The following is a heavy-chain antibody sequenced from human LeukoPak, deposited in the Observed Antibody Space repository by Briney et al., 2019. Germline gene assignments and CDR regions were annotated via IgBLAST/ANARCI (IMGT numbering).Heavy chain of an antibody. J-gene: IGHJ4*02. CDR2: IYFSGGT. Sequence: PSETLSLTCTVSGDSISSSNCYWGWIRQPPGKGLEWIGSIYFSGGTYYNPSLKSRVTISVDKSKNQFSLKLSSVTAADTAVYYCARSPPYSDYGGNRGVDYWGQGTLVTVSS. CDR1: GDSISSSNCY. CDR3: ARSPPYSDYGGNRGVDY. V-gene: IGHV4-39*07. D-gene: IGHD4-23*01.